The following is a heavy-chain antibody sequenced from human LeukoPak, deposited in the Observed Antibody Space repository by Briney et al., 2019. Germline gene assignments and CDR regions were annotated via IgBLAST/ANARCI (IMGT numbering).Heavy chain of an antibody. V-gene: IGHV5-51*01. J-gene: IGHJ3*02. CDR1: GYSFTSYW. CDR3: ATGIAATGTEAFDI. D-gene: IGHD6-13*01. CDR2: IYPGDSDT. Sequence: GESLKISCKGSGYSFTSYWIGWVRQMPGKGLEWMGIIYPGDSDTRYSPSFQGQVTISADKSISTAYLQWAYLKASDSAMYYCATGIAATGTEAFDIWGQGTMVTVSS.